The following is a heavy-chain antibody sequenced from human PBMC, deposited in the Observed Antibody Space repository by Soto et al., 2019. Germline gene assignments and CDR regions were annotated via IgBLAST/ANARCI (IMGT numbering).Heavy chain of an antibody. J-gene: IGHJ6*02. CDR1: GYTFTSYA. CDR2: INAANGDT. V-gene: IGHV1-3*01. Sequence: ASVKLSCKASGYTFTSYALHWVRQARGERPEWMGWINAANGDTKYSKKFQGRVTITRDTSASTGYMELSSLRSEDTAVYYCGRSVVGATGEILYNAMDVWGQGTTVTVSS. D-gene: IGHD1-26*01. CDR3: GRSVVGATGEILYNAMDV.